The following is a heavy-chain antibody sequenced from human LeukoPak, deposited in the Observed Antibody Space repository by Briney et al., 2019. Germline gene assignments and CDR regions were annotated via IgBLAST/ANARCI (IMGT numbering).Heavy chain of an antibody. CDR2: ISWNSGII. CDR3: AEGVATITSLNWYFDL. D-gene: IGHD5-12*01. Sequence: GRSLRLSCAASGFTFDDYAMHWVRQAPGKGLEWVSGISWNSGIIGYADSVKGRFTISRDNAKNSLYLQMNSLRAEDMALYYCAEGVATITSLNWYFDLWGRGTLVTVSS. V-gene: IGHV3-9*03. CDR1: GFTFDDYA. J-gene: IGHJ2*01.